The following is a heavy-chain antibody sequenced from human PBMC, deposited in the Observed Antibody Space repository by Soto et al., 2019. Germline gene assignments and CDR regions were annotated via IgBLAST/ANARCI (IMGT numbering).Heavy chain of an antibody. CDR3: ATPRPGSHGYSF. CDR2: IKSKADGSTK. V-gene: IGHV3-15*01. CDR1: GITVSNVW. Sequence: GESLKISCAASGITVSNVWMTWIRQAPGKGLEWVGRIKSKADGSTKEYGTPVKDRFIISRDDSKNTVDLQMHALRTGDTAFHYCATPRPGSHGYSFWGHGALVTVSS. D-gene: IGHD3-16*01. J-gene: IGHJ4*01.